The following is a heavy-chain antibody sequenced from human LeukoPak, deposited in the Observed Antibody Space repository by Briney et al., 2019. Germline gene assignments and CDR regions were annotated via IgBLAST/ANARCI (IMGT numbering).Heavy chain of an antibody. CDR1: GFTFSSYA. Sequence: GGSLRLSCAASGFTFSSYAMHWVRQAPGKGLEWVAVISYDGSNKYYADSVKGRFTISRDNSKNTLYLQMNSLRAEDTAVYYCARDGGYCSSTSCRYYSDYWGQGTLVTVSS. CDR2: ISYDGSNK. D-gene: IGHD2-2*01. CDR3: ARDGGYCSSTSCRYYSDY. V-gene: IGHV3-30*01. J-gene: IGHJ4*02.